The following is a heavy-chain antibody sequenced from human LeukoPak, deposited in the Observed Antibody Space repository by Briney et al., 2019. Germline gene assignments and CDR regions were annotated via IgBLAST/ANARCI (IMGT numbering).Heavy chain of an antibody. CDR3: AQNSFYYDSGSYFFDY. CDR1: GFTFSSYA. CDR2: ISGSGGST. V-gene: IGHV3-23*01. J-gene: IGHJ4*02. Sequence: GGSLRLSCAASGFTFSSYAMSWVRQAPGKGLEWVSAISGSGGSTYYADSVKGRFTISRDISKNTLYLQMNSLRAEDTAVYYCAQNSFYYDSGSYFFDYWGQGTLVTVSS. D-gene: IGHD3-10*01.